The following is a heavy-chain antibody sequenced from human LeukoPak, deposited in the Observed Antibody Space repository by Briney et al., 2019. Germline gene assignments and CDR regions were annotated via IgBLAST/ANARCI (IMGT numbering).Heavy chain of an antibody. J-gene: IGHJ3*02. CDR1: GGSFSGYY. Sequence: SETLSLTCAVYGGSFSGYYWSWIRQPPGKGLEWIGEINHSGSTNYNPSLTSRVTISVDTSKNQFSLKLSSVTAADTAVYYCARDGSGGGYYDSSGYYYAALGDAFDIWGQGTMVTVSS. D-gene: IGHD3-22*01. CDR3: ARDGSGGGYYDSSGYYYAALGDAFDI. CDR2: INHSGST. V-gene: IGHV4-34*01.